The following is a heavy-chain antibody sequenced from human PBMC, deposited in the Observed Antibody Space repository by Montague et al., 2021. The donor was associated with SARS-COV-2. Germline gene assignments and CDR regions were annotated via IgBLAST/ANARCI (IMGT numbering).Heavy chain of an antibody. D-gene: IGHD3-22*01. CDR3: ARFPTSYYYDSKAAPATPDAFDI. V-gene: IGHV4-39*01. J-gene: IGHJ3*02. CDR1: VGSISSSGYY. Sequence: SETLSLTCTVSVGSISSSGYYWGWIRQPPGKGLEWIGSIYYSGSTYYNPSLKSRVTISVDTSKNQFSLKLSSVTAADTAVYYCARFPTSYYYDSKAAPATPDAFDIWGQGTMVTVSS. CDR2: IYYSGST.